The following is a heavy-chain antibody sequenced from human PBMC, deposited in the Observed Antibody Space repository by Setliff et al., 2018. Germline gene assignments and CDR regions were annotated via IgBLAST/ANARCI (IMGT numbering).Heavy chain of an antibody. CDR2: IFWDDDK. CDR1: GFSLTTSGVG. D-gene: IGHD2-2*01. Sequence: SGPTMVNPTQTLTLTCTFSGFSLTTSGVGVGWVRQPPGKALEWLAIIFWDDDKRYSPSLKNRLTITKDSLKRQVVLTMTNVDPVDTATYYCVHRPGYCFTTTCWNFDYWGQGALVTVSS. CDR3: VHRPGYCFTTTCWNFDY. V-gene: IGHV2-5*02. J-gene: IGHJ4*02.